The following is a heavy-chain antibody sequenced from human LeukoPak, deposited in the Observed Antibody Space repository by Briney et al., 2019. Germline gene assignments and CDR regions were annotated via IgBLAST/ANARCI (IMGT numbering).Heavy chain of an antibody. D-gene: IGHD3-22*01. V-gene: IGHV1-18*01. CDR1: GYTFTSYS. CDR3: ARDIGNYDSSGYSTPRTVDY. J-gene: IGHJ4*02. Sequence: GASVKVSCKASGYTFTSYSISWVRQAPGQGLEWMGWISAYNGNTNYAQKLQGRVTMTTDTSTSTAYMELRSLRSDDTAVYYCARDIGNYDSSGYSTPRTVDYWGQGTLVTVSS. CDR2: ISAYNGNT.